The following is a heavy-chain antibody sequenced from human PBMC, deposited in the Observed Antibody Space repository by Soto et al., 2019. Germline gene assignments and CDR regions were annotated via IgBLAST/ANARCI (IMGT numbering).Heavy chain of an antibody. CDR1: GGSFSGYY. D-gene: IGHD1-7*01. V-gene: IGHV4-34*01. CDR3: ARGLEPSPGTGTTPY. J-gene: IGHJ4*02. CDR2: INHSGST. Sequence: SETLSLTSDVHGGSFSGYYWIWIRHPPGKGQEGIGEINHSGSTNYTPSLKSRVTISVDTSKNQFPLKLSSVTAADTAVYYCARGLEPSPGTGTTPYWCQGTLVTAPQ.